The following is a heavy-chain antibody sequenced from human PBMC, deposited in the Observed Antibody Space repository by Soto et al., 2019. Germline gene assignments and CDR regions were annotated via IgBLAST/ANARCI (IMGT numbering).Heavy chain of an antibody. CDR3: ARGSTTGYSYAFDI. V-gene: IGHV3-21*01. Sequence: GGSLRLSCAASGFTFSSYSMNWVRQAPGKGLEWVSSISSSSSYIYYADSVKGRFTISRDNAKNSLYLQMNSLRAEDTAVYYCARGSTTGYSYAFDIWGQGTMVTVSS. CDR1: GFTFSSYS. CDR2: ISSSSSYI. D-gene: IGHD1-26*01. J-gene: IGHJ3*02.